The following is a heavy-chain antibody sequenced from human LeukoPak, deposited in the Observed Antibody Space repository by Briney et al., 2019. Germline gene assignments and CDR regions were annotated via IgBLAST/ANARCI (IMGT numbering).Heavy chain of an antibody. Sequence: PGGSLRLSCAASGFTFSSYSMNWVRQAPGKGLEWVSYISSSSSTIYYADSVKGRFTISRDNAKNSLYLQMNSLRAEDTAVYYCASISSGCHNPWGQGTLVTVSS. D-gene: IGHD6-19*01. V-gene: IGHV3-48*01. J-gene: IGHJ5*02. CDR3: ASISSGCHNP. CDR2: ISSSSSTI. CDR1: GFTFSSYS.